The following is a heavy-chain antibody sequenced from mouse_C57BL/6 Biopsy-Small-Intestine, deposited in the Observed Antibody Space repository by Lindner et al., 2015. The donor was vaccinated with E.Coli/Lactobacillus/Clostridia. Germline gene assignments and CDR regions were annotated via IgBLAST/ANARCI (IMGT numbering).Heavy chain of an antibody. CDR1: GYTFTSYW. J-gene: IGHJ2*01. CDR3: ARTVNYAYFDY. CDR2: IYPSNGDT. Sequence: LQESGAELAKPGASVKLSCKASGYTFTSYWMHWVKQRPGQGLEWIGYIYPSNGDTQYNQKFKDKATLTADKSSSTAYMQLSSLTYEDSAVYYCARTVNYAYFDYWGQGTTLTVSS. D-gene: IGHD2-1*01. V-gene: IGHV1-7*01.